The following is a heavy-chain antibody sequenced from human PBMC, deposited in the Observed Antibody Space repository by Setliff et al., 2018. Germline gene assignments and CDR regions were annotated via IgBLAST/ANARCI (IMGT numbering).Heavy chain of an antibody. V-gene: IGHV4-4*07. CDR2: VFVSGST. Sequence: PSETLSLTCTVSGGSISTYYWSWIRRPAGKGLEWIGRVFVSGSTNYNPSLESRVTISLDASKNQFSLEMTSVTAADTAVYYCARVSGFLYMVDWGKGTTVTVSS. CDR3: ARVSGFLYMVD. D-gene: IGHD3-3*01. CDR1: GGSISTYY. J-gene: IGHJ6*03.